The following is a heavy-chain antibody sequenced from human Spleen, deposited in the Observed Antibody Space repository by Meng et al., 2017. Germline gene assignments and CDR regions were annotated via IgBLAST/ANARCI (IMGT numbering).Heavy chain of an antibody. Sequence: VQLRQWGEGLLKPSETLSLTCVVSGGSFSDYYWSWIRQAPGKGLEWVSYISSSGSTIYYADSVKGRFTISRDNAKNSLYLQMNSLRAEDTAVYYCARARGLEKANPFDYWGQGTLVTVSS. CDR3: ARARGLEKANPFDY. J-gene: IGHJ4*02. D-gene: IGHD3/OR15-3a*01. CDR1: GGSFSDYY. V-gene: IGHV3-11*01. CDR2: ISSSGSTI.